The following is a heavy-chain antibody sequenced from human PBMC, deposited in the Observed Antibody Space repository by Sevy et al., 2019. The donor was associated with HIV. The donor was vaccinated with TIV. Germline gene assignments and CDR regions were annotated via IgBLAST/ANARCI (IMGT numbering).Heavy chain of an antibody. CDR1: GFTFSNHW. D-gene: IGHD3-10*01. J-gene: IGHJ4*02. CDR2: IKKDGTDK. V-gene: IGHV3-7*03. CDR3: ARDRRVEYGGSDY. Sequence: GGSLRFSCAVSGFTFSNHWMTWVRQAPGKGLEWVANIKKDGTDKFYVDSVMGRFSISRDNAKDLLYLQMNSLRVEDTAVDYRARDRRVEYGGSDYWGQGTLVTVSS.